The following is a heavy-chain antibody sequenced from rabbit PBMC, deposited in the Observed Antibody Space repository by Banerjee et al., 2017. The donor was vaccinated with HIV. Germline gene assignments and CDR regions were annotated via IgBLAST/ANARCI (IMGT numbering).Heavy chain of an antibody. Sequence: QEQLVESGGGLVQPEGSLTLTCTASGFTFTNKYMMCWVRQAPGKGLEWSGCINTSSGNTVYASWAKGRFIITKTASTQVTLQMASLTVADAATYFCARDLAAVTGRNFGLWGPGTLVTVS. CDR3: ARDLAAVTGRNFGL. D-gene: IGHD7-1*01. CDR2: INTSSGNT. CDR1: GFTFTNKYM. V-gene: IGHV1S45*01. J-gene: IGHJ6*01.